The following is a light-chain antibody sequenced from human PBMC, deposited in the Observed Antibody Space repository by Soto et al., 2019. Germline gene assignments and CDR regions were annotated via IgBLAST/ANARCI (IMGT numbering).Light chain of an antibody. V-gene: IGKV3-15*01. Sequence: EIVLTQSPATLSVSPGESVSLSCRASQSLRASLAWYQQKPGQAPRLLILEASTRASGTPVRFSGSGSGTEFTLTITSLQSEDVAVYFCQQYHNWRKYTFGQGTKLE. CDR3: QQYHNWRKYT. CDR2: EAS. CDR1: QSLRAS. J-gene: IGKJ2*01.